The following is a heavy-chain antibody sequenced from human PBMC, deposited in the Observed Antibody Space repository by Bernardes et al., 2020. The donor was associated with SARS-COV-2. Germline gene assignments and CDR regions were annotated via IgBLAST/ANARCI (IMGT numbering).Heavy chain of an antibody. V-gene: IGHV1-46*01. J-gene: IGHJ5*02. CDR1: GYTFTSYY. CDR3: ARDHSVRKGYCSSTSCYDEGWFDP. D-gene: IGHD2-2*01. CDR2: INPSGGST. Sequence: ASVKVSCKASGYTFTSYYMHWVRQAPGQGLEWMGIINPSGGSTSYAQKFQGRVTMTRDTSTSTVYMELSSLRSEDTAVYYCARDHSVRKGYCSSTSCYDEGWFDPWGQGTLLTVSS.